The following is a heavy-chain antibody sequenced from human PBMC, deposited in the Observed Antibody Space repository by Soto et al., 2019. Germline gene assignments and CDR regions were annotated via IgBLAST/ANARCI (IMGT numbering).Heavy chain of an antibody. CDR3: ATAFGSSKLGITGLPYFDY. CDR1: GFTFSYFG. D-gene: IGHD3-16*01. V-gene: IGHV3-30*03. CDR2: ISSDGSKK. Sequence: QVQLVDSGGGVVQPGRSLRLSCAASGFTFSYFGMHWVRQAPGKGLEWVAVISSDGSKKYYADFVKGRFTISRDNSKNTMYLQMNSLRTEDTAVYYCATAFGSSKLGITGLPYFDYWGQGTLVNVSS. J-gene: IGHJ4*02.